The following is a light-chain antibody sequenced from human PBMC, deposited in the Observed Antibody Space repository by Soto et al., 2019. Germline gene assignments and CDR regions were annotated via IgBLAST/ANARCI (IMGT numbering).Light chain of an antibody. Sequence: DIQMTQSPSALSASVGDRATITCRASQSISSWLAWYQQKPGKAPKLLIYEASRLESGVPSRISGSGSGTEFTLTISSLQPDDFATYYCQQYNSYSWTFGQGTKVDIK. J-gene: IGKJ1*01. V-gene: IGKV1-5*03. CDR1: QSISSW. CDR3: QQYNSYSWT. CDR2: EAS.